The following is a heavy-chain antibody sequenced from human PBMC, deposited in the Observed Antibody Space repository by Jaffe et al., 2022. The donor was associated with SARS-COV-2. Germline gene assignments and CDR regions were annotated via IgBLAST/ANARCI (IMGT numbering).Heavy chain of an antibody. V-gene: IGHV3-30-3*01. CDR1: GFTFSSYA. CDR2: ISYDGSNK. J-gene: IGHJ3*02. Sequence: QVQLVESGGGVVQPGRSLRLSCAASGFTFSSYAMHWVRQAPGKGLEWVAVISYDGSNKYYADSVKGRFTISRDNSKNTLYLQMNSLRAEDTAVYYCARGGYSYGYDAFDIWGQGTMVTVSS. D-gene: IGHD5-18*01. CDR3: ARGGYSYGYDAFDI.